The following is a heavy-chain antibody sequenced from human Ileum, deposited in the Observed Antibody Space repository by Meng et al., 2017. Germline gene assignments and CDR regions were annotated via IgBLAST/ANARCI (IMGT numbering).Heavy chain of an antibody. CDR1: GGCINSINW. D-gene: IGHD2-21*01. J-gene: IGHJ4*02. V-gene: IGHV4-4*02. CDR3: ASDLAYAEVDN. Sequence: QVQLQESGPGLFKPSGTLSSTFAVSGGCINSINWWSWVRQPPGKGLEWIGRIYHSGGTNYNPSLKSRVTISKAKSKNQFSLKLSSVAAADTAVYYCASDLAYAEVDNWGLGTLVTVSS. CDR2: IYHSGGT.